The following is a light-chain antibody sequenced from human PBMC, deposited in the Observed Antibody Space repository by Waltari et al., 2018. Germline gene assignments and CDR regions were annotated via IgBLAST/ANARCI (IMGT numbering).Light chain of an antibody. CDR1: SWHSSTV. J-gene: IGLJ3*02. CDR2: VNSDGSH. V-gene: IGLV4-69*01. CDR3: QTGGHGTWV. Sequence: QLVLTQSPSASASLGASVKLTCPLSSWHSSTVIARHQQQPEKGPRYLMKVNSDGSHSKGDEIPDRFSGSSSGAERYLTISSLQSEDEADYYCQTGGHGTWVFGGGTKLTVL.